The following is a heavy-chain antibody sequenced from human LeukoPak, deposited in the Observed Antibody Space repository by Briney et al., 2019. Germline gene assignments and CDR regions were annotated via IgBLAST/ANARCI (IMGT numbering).Heavy chain of an antibody. J-gene: IGHJ4*02. V-gene: IGHV3-21*01. CDR2: ISSSSSYI. CDR3: ARVVSSGWPYYFDY. D-gene: IGHD6-19*01. CDR1: GFTFSSYS. Sequence: GGSLRLSCAASGFTFSSYSMNWVRQAPGKGLEWVSSISSSSSYIYYADSVKGRFTISRDNAKNSLYLQMNSLRAEDTAVYYCARVVSSGWPYYFDYWGQGTLVTVSS.